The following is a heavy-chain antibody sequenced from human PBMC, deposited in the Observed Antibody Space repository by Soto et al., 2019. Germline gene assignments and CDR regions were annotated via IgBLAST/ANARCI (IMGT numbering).Heavy chain of an antibody. D-gene: IGHD6-13*01. CDR3: AKASGRSWYNWFDP. J-gene: IGHJ5*02. V-gene: IGHV1-69*01. CDR2: IVPLFGTT. CDR1: GGNFTSYA. Sequence: QVQLVQSGAEVKKPGSSVKVSCKASGGNFTSYAISWVRQAPGQGLEFMGGIVPLFGTTNYAHKFRGRVTITADEATSKVYMELSRLTSEDTAVYYCAKASGRSWYNWFDPWGQGTLVTVST.